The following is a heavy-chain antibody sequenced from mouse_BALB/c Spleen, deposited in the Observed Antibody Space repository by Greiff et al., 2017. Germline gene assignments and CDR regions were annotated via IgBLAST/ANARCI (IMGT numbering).Heavy chain of an antibody. J-gene: IGHJ1*01. D-gene: IGHD1-1*01. Sequence: QVQLQQPGAELVRPGASVKLSCKASGYTFTSYWINWVKQRPGQGLEWIGNIYPSDSYTNYNQKFKDKATLTVDKSSSTAYMQLSSPTSEDSAVYYCTREDGGSSYFDVWGAGTTVTVSS. V-gene: IGHV1-69*02. CDR1: GYTFTSYW. CDR2: IYPSDSYT. CDR3: TREDGGSSYFDV.